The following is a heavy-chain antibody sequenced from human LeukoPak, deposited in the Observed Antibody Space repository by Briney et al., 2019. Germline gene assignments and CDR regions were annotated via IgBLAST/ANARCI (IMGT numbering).Heavy chain of an antibody. J-gene: IGHJ4*02. CDR1: GDSINSLDL. V-gene: IGHV4-4*02. CDR3: AGLVGRYSSGLYYYYFDY. D-gene: IGHD3-22*01. Sequence: PSGTLSLTCTVSGDSINSLDLWSWVRRPAGKGLEWIGEMYVSGTTHSNPSVKSRVTISIDKSKNQFFLNLSSVTAADTAVYYCAGLVGRYSSGLYYYYFDYWGQGTLVTVSS. CDR2: MYVSGTT.